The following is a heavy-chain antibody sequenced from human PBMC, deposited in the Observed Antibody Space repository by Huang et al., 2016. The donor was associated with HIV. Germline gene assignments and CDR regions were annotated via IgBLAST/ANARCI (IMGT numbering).Heavy chain of an antibody. J-gene: IGHJ3*02. D-gene: IGHD3-16*02. Sequence: QGQLLESGGGVVQPGKSLRLSCAASGLLFTNYALHWVRQAPGKGLDWLGMISFDGSRKDDGDSVKGRFAISRDNSKNTVYLQMNILTADDTAVYYWATDEQRGVIVTKAFDIWGQGTLVTVSS. CDR2: ISFDGSRK. CDR3: ATDEQRGVIVTKAFDI. V-gene: IGHV3-30*09. CDR1: GLLFTNYA.